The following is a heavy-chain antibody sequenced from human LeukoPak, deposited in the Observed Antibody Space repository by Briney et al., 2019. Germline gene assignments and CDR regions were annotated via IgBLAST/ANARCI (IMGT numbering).Heavy chain of an antibody. CDR3: TKDPNGDYVGAFDR. V-gene: IGHV3-23*01. Sequence: GGSLRPSCAASGFTFSSYAMSWVRQPPGKGLEWVSAISGSGGSTYYADSVKGRFTISRDNSQNTLYLQMNSLRAEDTAVYYCTKDPNGDYVGAFDRWGQGTLVTVS. J-gene: IGHJ5*02. CDR1: GFTFSSYA. D-gene: IGHD4-17*01. CDR2: ISGSGGST.